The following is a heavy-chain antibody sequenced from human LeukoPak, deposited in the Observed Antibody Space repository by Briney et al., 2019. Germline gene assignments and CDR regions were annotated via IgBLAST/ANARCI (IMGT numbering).Heavy chain of an antibody. CDR3: ARHPRGYTSFWGYFDY. Sequence: GGSLRLSCAASGFTFSSYAMHWVRQAPGKGLEWVAVISYDGSNKYYADSVKGRFTISRDNSKNTLYLQMNSLRAEDTAVYYCARHPRGYTSFWGYFDYWGQGTLVTVSS. V-gene: IGHV3-30*04. D-gene: IGHD3-16*01. CDR2: ISYDGSNK. J-gene: IGHJ4*02. CDR1: GFTFSSYA.